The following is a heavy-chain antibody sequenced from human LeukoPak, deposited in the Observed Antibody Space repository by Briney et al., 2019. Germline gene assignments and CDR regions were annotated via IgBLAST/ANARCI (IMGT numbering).Heavy chain of an antibody. CDR1: GGTFSSYA. V-gene: IGHV1-69*01. Sequence: GASVKVSCKASGGTFSSYAISWVRQAPGQGLEWMGGIIPIFGTANYAQKFQGRVTITADESTSTAYMELSSLRSEDTAVYYCALQLPDAFDIWGQGTMVTVSS. CDR3: ALQLPDAFDI. J-gene: IGHJ3*02. D-gene: IGHD2-2*01. CDR2: IIPIFGTA.